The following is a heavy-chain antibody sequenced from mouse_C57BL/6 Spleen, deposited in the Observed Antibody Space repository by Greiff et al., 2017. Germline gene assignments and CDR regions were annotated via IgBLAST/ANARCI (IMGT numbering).Heavy chain of an antibody. CDR1: GYSITSGYY. Sequence: EVQLQQSGPGLVKPSQSLSLTCSVTGYSITSGYYWNWIRQFPGNKLEWMGYISYDGSNNYNPSLKNRISITRDTSKNQFFLKLNSVTTEDTATYYCAREGGESAMDYWGQGTSVTVSS. J-gene: IGHJ4*01. CDR2: ISYDGSN. CDR3: AREGGESAMDY. V-gene: IGHV3-6*01.